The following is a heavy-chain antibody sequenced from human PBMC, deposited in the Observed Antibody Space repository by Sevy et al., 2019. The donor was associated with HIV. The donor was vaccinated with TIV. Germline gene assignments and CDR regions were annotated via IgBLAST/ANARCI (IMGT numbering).Heavy chain of an antibody. CDR2: IFPIFGTA. CDR3: ASGLAVSVDF. D-gene: IGHD6-19*01. CDR1: GGTFSSSA. V-gene: IGHV1-69*13. J-gene: IGHJ4*02. Sequence: ASVKVSCKASGGTFSSSAISWVRQARGQGLEWMGEIFPIFGTAKYAQKFQGRVTISADESTSTAYMELSSLRSEDTAVYFCASGLAVSVDFWGQGTLVTVSS.